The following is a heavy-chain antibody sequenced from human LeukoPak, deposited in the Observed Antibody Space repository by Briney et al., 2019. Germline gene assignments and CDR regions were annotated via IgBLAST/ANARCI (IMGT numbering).Heavy chain of an antibody. Sequence: PSETLSLTCTVSGGSISSGPYYWSWIRQPAGKGLEWIGRIYTTGNTNYNPSLKSRVTISLDTSKNEFSLKLSSVTAADMAVYYCAGSLRYFDWALNYYYYYMDVWGKGTTVTVSS. J-gene: IGHJ6*03. D-gene: IGHD3-9*01. CDR3: AGSLRYFDWALNYYYYYMDV. CDR2: IYTTGNT. CDR1: GGSISSGPYY. V-gene: IGHV4-61*02.